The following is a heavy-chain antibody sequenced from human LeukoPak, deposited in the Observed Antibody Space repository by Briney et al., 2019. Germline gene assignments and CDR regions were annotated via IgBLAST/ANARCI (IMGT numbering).Heavy chain of an antibody. J-gene: IGHJ4*02. V-gene: IGHV3-7*04. CDR1: GFSFSSFW. D-gene: IGHD2-2*01. CDR2: IKEEGRTT. Sequence: GGSLGLSCAASGFSFSSFWMSWVRQAPGKGLEWVADIKEEGRTTYYVDSVKGRFTISRDNAKNTLYLQMNSLRAEDTAVYYCARDSPAGTSWRSEPTFDYWGQGTLVTVTS. CDR3: ARDSPAGTSWRSEPTFDY.